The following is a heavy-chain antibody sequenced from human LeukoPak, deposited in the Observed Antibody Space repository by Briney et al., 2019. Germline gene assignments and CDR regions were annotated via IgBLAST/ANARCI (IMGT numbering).Heavy chain of an antibody. CDR1: GYSFTSDW. CDR2: IDTSDSYT. D-gene: IGHD6-19*01. J-gene: IGHJ4*02. V-gene: IGHV5-10-1*01. Sequence: GESLKISCKAAGYSFTSDWISWGRPMPGEGLEWRGRIDTSDSYTNYSPSFQGHVTISANNSISTASLQWSSLKASDTAMHYCARHGLDSSGWYVEDYWGQGTLVTVSS. CDR3: ARHGLDSSGWYVEDY.